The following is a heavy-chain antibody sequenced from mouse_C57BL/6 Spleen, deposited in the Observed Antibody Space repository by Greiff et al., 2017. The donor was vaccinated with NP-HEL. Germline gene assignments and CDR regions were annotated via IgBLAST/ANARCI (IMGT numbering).Heavy chain of an antibody. J-gene: IGHJ3*01. CDR2: ISDGGSYT. Sequence: EVKVEESGGGLVKPGGSLKLSCAASGFTFSSYAMSWVRQTPEKRLEWVATISDGGSYTYYPDNVKGRFTISRDNAKNNLYLQMSHLKSEDTAMYYCARVGYYGSSPWFAYWGQGTLVTVSA. CDR1: GFTFSSYA. D-gene: IGHD1-1*01. V-gene: IGHV5-4*03. CDR3: ARVGYYGSSPWFAY.